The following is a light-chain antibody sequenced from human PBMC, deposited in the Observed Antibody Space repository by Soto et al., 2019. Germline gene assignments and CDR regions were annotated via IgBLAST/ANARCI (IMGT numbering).Light chain of an antibody. V-gene: IGKV3-11*01. CDR2: DAS. Sequence: EIVLTQSPATLSLSPGERATLSCRASQSVSSYLAWYQQKPGQAPRLLIYDASNRATGIPARFSGSVSGTDFTLTISSLEPEDFAVYYCLQRSNWPLTFGVGTKVEIK. CDR1: QSVSSY. CDR3: LQRSNWPLT. J-gene: IGKJ4*01.